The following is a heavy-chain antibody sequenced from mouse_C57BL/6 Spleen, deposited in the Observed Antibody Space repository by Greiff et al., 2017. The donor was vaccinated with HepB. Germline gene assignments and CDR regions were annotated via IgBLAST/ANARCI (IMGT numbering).Heavy chain of an antibody. CDR1: GFTFSDYG. CDR2: ISSGSSTI. Sequence: EVQVVESGGGLVKPGGSLKLSCAASGFTFSDYGMHWVRQAPEKGLEWVAYISSGSSTIYYADTVKGRFTISRDNAKNTLFLQMTSLRSEDTAMYYCARRDYGREVDYWGQGTSVTVSS. V-gene: IGHV5-17*01. CDR3: ARRDYGREVDY. D-gene: IGHD1-1*01. J-gene: IGHJ4*01.